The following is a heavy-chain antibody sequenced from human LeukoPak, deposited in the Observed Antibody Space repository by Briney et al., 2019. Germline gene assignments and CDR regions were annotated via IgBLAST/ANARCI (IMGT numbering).Heavy chain of an antibody. CDR3: ARVSANYFDY. CDR1: GFTFSNYE. D-gene: IGHD2-8*01. J-gene: IGHJ4*02. CDR2: ISSSGGSI. V-gene: IGHV3-48*03. Sequence: GGSLRLSCAASGFTFSNYERNWVRQAPGKGLEWVSYISSSGGSIYYADSVKGRFTISRDNAQQSLYLQINSLRGEDTAVYYCARVSANYFDYWGQGTLVTVSS.